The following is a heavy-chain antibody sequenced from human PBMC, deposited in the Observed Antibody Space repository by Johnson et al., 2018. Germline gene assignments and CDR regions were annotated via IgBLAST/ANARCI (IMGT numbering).Heavy chain of an antibody. CDR3: ARGSGWYEGYYFDY. J-gene: IGHJ4*02. CDR1: GFTFSSYG. Sequence: QVQLVESGGGVVQPGRSLRLSCAASGFTFSSYGMHWVRQAPGKGLEGVAVISYDGSNKYYADSVKGRFTISRDNSKNTRYLQVNSLRPEDTAVYYCARGSGWYEGYYFDYWGQGTLVTVSS. V-gene: IGHV3-30*03. D-gene: IGHD6-19*01. CDR2: ISYDGSNK.